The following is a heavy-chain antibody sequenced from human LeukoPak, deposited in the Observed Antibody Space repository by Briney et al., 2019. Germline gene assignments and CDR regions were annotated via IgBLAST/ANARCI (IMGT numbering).Heavy chain of an antibody. CDR3: ARATSWSH. V-gene: IGHV3-7*01. Sequence: GGSLRLSCAASGFTFSGSWMSWIRQPPGKGLEWVANIKPDGSDKYYVDSVKGRFTISRDNAKNSLYLQMNSLRAEDTAVYYCARATSWSHWGQGTLVTVSS. J-gene: IGHJ4*02. D-gene: IGHD2-2*01. CDR1: GFTFSGSW. CDR2: IKPDGSDK.